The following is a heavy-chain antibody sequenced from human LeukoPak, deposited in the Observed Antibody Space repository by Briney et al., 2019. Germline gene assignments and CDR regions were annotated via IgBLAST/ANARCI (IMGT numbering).Heavy chain of an antibody. CDR3: AKFLTRRPLDY. Sequence: WVSAIRGSGGSTYYADSVKGVFTISRDNSKNTLYLQMNSLRAEDTAVYYCAKFLTRRPLDYWGQGTLVTVSS. J-gene: IGHJ4*02. V-gene: IGHV3-23*01. CDR2: IRGSGGST.